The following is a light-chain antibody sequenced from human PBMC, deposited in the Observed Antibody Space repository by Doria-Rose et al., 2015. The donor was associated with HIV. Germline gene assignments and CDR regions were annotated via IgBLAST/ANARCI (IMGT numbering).Light chain of an antibody. Sequence: TQSPGTLSLSPGERATLSCRASQSFSSTYLAWYQQKPGQAPSLLIYDGSTRATGIPDRFSASGSGTDFTLTINGLEPEDFALYYCHQYGTSLTFGQGTKVEI. V-gene: IGKV3-20*01. CDR1: QSFSSTY. J-gene: IGKJ1*01. CDR3: HQYGTSLT. CDR2: DGS.